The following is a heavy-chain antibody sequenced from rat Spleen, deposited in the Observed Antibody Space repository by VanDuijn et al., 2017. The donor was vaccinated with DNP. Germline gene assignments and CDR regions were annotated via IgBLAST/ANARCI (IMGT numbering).Heavy chain of an antibody. J-gene: IGHJ2*01. Sequence: EVQLVESGGDLVQPGRSLKLSCVASGFTFNNYWMAWVRQAPTKGLEWVASLSTGGDKSAYRDSVKGRFTISRDNAQNTVYLQMNSLRSEDTATYHCAKILDYWGQGVMVTVSS. CDR1: GFTFNNYW. D-gene: IGHD3-8*01. V-gene: IGHV5S13*01. CDR2: LSTGGDKS. CDR3: AKILDY.